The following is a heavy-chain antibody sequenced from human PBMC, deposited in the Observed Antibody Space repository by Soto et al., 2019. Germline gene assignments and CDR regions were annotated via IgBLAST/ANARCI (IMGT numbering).Heavy chain of an antibody. J-gene: IGHJ6*02. V-gene: IGHV3-30*18. CDR1: GFTFSSYG. CDR3: AKDMGGYYYDSSGYSSYYGMDV. D-gene: IGHD3-22*01. Sequence: GGSLRLSCAASGFTFSSYGMHWVRQAPGKGLEWVAVISYDGSNKYYADSVKGRFTISRDNSKNTLYLQMNSLRAEDTAVYYCAKDMGGYYYDSSGYSSYYGMDVWGQGTTVTVSS. CDR2: ISYDGSNK.